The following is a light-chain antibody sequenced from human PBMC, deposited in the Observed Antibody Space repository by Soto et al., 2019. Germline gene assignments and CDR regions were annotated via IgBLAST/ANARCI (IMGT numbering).Light chain of an antibody. CDR1: SSNIGSNT. V-gene: IGLV1-44*01. J-gene: IGLJ3*02. CDR2: SND. CDR3: AAWDDSLNGGV. Sequence: QSVLTQAPSACGTPRQRVTLSCSGSSSNIGSNTVSWYQQVPGTAPKLLIYSNDQRPSGVPDRFSGSKSGTSASLAIGGLQSEDEADYYCAAWDDSLNGGVFGGGTKLTVL.